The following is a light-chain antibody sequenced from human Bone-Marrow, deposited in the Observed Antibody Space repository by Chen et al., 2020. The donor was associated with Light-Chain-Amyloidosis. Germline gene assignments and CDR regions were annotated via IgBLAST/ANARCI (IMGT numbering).Light chain of an antibody. CDR2: RDT. CDR3: QSADSSGTYEVI. Sequence: SYELTQTPPVQVSPGQTARITCSGDDLPTKYAYWYQQKPGQAPVLVIHRDTERPSGISERFSGSSSGTTATLTISGVQAEDEADYHCQSADSSGTYEVIFGGGTKLTVL. V-gene: IGLV3-25*03. CDR1: DLPTKY. J-gene: IGLJ2*01.